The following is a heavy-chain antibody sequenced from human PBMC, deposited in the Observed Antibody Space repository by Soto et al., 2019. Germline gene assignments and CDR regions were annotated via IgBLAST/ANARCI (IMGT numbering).Heavy chain of an antibody. CDR1: GYTFTSYG. CDR3: ARVVGDSSGYYYTEYYFDY. V-gene: IGHV1-18*01. CDR2: ISAYNGNT. J-gene: IGHJ4*02. D-gene: IGHD3-22*01. Sequence: ASVKVSCKASGYTFTSYGISWVRQAPGQGLEWIGWISAYNGNTNYAQKLQGRVTMTTDTSTSTAYMELRSLRSDDTAVYYCARVVGDSSGYYYTEYYFDYWGQGTLVTVSS.